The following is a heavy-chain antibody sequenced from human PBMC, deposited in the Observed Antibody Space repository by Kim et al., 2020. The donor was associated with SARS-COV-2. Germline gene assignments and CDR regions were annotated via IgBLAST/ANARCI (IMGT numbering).Heavy chain of an antibody. Sequence: GSNKYYADSVKGRLTISRDNSKNTLYLQMNSLRAEDTAVYYCAKFDSSSYWGQGTLVTVSS. V-gene: IGHV3-30*02. J-gene: IGHJ4*02. CDR3: AKFDSSSY. D-gene: IGHD3-22*01. CDR2: GSNK.